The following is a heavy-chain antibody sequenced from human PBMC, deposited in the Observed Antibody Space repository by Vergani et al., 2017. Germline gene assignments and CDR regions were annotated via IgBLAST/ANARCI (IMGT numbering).Heavy chain of an antibody. CDR1: SFKLGDYG. J-gene: IGHJ6*04. CDR2: TWYEGNNN. V-gene: IGHV3-33*06. CDR3: AKEFCGTGNCYGWNHLEV. Sequence: QVQLVESGGGVVQPGRSLRLSCTPSSFKLGDYGMHWVRQAPGRGLGWVSMTWYEGNNNYYADSVKGRFTISRDNGQSYLYLDMDNLRVEDTAVYFCAKEFCGTGNCYGWNHLEVWGEGTSVTVSS. D-gene: IGHD1-1*01.